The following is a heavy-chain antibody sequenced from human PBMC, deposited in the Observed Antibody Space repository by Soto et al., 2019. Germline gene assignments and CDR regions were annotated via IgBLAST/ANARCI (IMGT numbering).Heavy chain of an antibody. D-gene: IGHD5-18*01. J-gene: IGHJ4*02. V-gene: IGHV3-48*03. Sequence: GGSLRLSCAASGFTFSSYGMNWVRQAPGKGLEWVSYISSSGSTIYYADSVKGRFTISRDNAKNSLYLQMNSLRAEDTAVYYCARSLGYSYGWSYWGQGTLVTVSS. CDR2: ISSSGSTI. CDR1: GFTFSSYG. CDR3: ARSLGYSYGWSY.